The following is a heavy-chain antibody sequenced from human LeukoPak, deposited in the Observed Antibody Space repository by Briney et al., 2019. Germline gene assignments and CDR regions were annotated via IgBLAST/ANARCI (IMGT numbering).Heavy chain of an antibody. CDR3: ASLRLGELSVDY. Sequence: SETLSLTCTVSGYSISSGYYWGWIRQPPGKGLEWIGSIYHSGSTYYNPSLKSRVTISVDTSKNQFSLKLSSVTAADTAVYYCASLRLGELSVDYWGQGTLVTVSS. J-gene: IGHJ4*02. CDR2: IYHSGST. V-gene: IGHV4-38-2*02. CDR1: GYSISSGYY. D-gene: IGHD3-16*02.